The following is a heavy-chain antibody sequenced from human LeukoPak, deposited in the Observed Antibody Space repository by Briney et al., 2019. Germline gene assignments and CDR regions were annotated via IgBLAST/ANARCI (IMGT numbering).Heavy chain of an antibody. CDR1: GFTFDDYG. V-gene: IGHV3-53*01. CDR3: ARGGYSSGWYRD. CDR2: VYSGGST. J-gene: IGHJ4*02. Sequence: GGSLRLSCAASGFTFDDYGMNWVRQAPGKGLEWVSVVYSGGSTYYADSVKGRFTISRDNSKNTLYLQMSSLRAEDTAVYYCARGGYSSGWYRDWGQGTLVTVSS. D-gene: IGHD6-19*01.